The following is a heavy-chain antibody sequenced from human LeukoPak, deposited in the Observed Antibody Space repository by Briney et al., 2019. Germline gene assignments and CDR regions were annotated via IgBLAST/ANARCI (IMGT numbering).Heavy chain of an antibody. CDR2: IIPIFGTA. Sequence: ASVKVSCKASGGTFSSYAISWVRQAPGQGLEWMGRIIPIFGTANYAQKFQGRVMITTDESTSTAYMELSSLRSEDTAVYYCAIGKVSYGYGDRLTVCYWGQGTLVTVSS. V-gene: IGHV1-69*05. CDR3: AIGKVSYGYGDRLTVCY. D-gene: IGHD5-18*01. CDR1: GGTFSSYA. J-gene: IGHJ4*02.